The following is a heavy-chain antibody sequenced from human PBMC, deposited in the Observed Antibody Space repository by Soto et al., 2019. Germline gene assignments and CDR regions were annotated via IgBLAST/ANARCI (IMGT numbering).Heavy chain of an antibody. CDR2: IDSDGSTT. Sequence: SLRLSCAASGFTFSDHWIHWVRQAPGKGLVWVSRIDSDGSTTNYADSVKGRFTISRDNAKNTLFLQMNSLRVEDTAVYYCARGSAYYDFWSGYSLADSWGQGTLVTVSS. D-gene: IGHD3-3*01. CDR3: ARGSAYYDFWSGYSLADS. J-gene: IGHJ4*02. CDR1: GFTFSDHW. V-gene: IGHV3-74*01.